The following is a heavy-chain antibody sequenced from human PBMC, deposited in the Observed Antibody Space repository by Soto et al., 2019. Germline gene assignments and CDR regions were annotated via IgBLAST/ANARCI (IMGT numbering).Heavy chain of an antibody. D-gene: IGHD5-12*01. CDR1: GGSISSSSYY. J-gene: IGHJ4*02. V-gene: IGHV4-39*01. CDR3: SRPDSGYAGSYWDY. CDR2: IYYSGST. Sequence: QLQLQESGPGLVKPSETLSLTCTVSGGSISSSSYYWGWIRQPPGKGLEWIGSIYYSGSTYYNPCLSIRVTISVDTSKDQFPLKLSSVTAAATAVDDCSRPDSGYAGSYWDYWGQGTLVTVSS.